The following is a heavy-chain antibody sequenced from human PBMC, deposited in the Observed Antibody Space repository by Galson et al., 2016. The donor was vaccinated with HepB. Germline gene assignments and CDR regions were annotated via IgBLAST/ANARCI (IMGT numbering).Heavy chain of an antibody. CDR1: GLTFSNHW. Sequence: SLRLSCAASGLTFSNHWFAWVRQAPGKGLEWVANIATDGSLKNYAGSGRGRFTISRDNAKDPLFLLMNSMRAEDTATYFCATNSDYRFEYWGQGALVAVSS. CDR3: ATNSDYRFEY. D-gene: IGHD3-10*01. J-gene: IGHJ4*02. V-gene: IGHV3-7*01. CDR2: IATDGSLK.